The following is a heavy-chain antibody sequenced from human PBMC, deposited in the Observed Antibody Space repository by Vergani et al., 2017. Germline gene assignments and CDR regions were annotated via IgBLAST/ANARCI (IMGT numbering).Heavy chain of an antibody. V-gene: IGHV3-21*01. CDR3: ARGDQSYDDFRSGLPTYFMDV. J-gene: IGHJ6*03. CDR2: ISRSSDYI. D-gene: IGHD3-3*01. Sequence: VQLVESGGNVVQSGTSLRLSCAASGFTFSSYSMNWVRQTPGKGLEWVASISRSSDYISYADSVKGRFTISRDNAEISLYLQLNSLRDEDTAVYYCARGDQSYDDFRSGLPTYFMDVWGKGTTVTVSS. CDR1: GFTFSSYS.